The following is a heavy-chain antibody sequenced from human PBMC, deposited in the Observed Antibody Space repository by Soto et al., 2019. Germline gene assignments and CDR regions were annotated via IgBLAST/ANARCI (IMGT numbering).Heavy chain of an antibody. CDR2: INPFDGSR. CDR1: GYIFTSYY. CDR3: AGSGWKNNGFAP. V-gene: IGHV1-46*01. D-gene: IGHD6-19*01. Sequence: GASVKVSCKASGYIFTSYYIHWVRQAPGQGLEWMGWINPFDGSRMFAQKFQGRVTMTRDTSTSTVYMELSSLRSEDTAVYYCAGSGWKNNGFAPGGQGTRVTVSS. J-gene: IGHJ5*02.